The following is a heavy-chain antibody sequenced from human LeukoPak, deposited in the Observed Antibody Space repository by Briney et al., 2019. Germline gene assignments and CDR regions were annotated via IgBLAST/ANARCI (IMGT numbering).Heavy chain of an antibody. CDR3: ARHNRRGQSLGVIY. CDR1: GFTFSTYN. J-gene: IGHJ4*02. Sequence: TGGSLRLSCAASGFTFSTYNMNWVGQAPGKGLECIAYIIAESSTIQYADSVRGRLINSRDNATNSLYPHMNSLRAPHPAVYYCARHNRRGQSLGVIYWGQGSLVTASS. D-gene: IGHD1-26*01. CDR2: IIAESSTI. V-gene: IGHV3-48*01.